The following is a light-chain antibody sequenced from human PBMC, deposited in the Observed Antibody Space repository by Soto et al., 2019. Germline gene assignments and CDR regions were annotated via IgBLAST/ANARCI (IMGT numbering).Light chain of an antibody. Sequence: IVLTQSPATLSLSPGERATLSCTASQHVTTTYMAWYQQKFGQAPRLLIYGASTRATGTPDRFTGGGFGTDFTLTISRVEPEDFAVYYCQQYDSSFTFGGGTKVDIK. CDR1: QHVTTTY. J-gene: IGKJ4*01. CDR3: QQYDSSFT. CDR2: GAS. V-gene: IGKV3-20*01.